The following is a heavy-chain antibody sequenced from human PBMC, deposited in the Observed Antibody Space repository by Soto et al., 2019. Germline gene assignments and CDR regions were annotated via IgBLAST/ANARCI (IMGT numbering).Heavy chain of an antibody. D-gene: IGHD1-1*01. CDR3: AKDSAGIQLEPDFDY. CDR2: ISGSGGST. Sequence: EVQLLESGGGLVQPGGSLRLSCAASGFTFSSYAMSWVRQAPGKGLEWVSAISGSGGSTYYADSVKGRFTISRDNAKNSLYLQMNSLRAEDTALYYCAKDSAGIQLEPDFDYWGQGTLVTVSS. V-gene: IGHV3-23*01. J-gene: IGHJ4*02. CDR1: GFTFSSYA.